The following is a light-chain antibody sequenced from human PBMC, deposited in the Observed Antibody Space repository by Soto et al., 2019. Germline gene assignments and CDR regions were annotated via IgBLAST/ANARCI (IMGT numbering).Light chain of an antibody. CDR1: SSDVGGYNY. J-gene: IGLJ1*01. CDR2: EVS. V-gene: IGLV2-14*01. CDR3: NSYTTTSTHYV. Sequence: QSALTQPASVSGSPGQSITISCTGTSSDVGGYNYVSWYQQLPGKAPKLMIYEVSNRPSGVSIRFPGSKSGNTASLTISGLRAEDEADYYCNSYTTTSTHYVFGTGTKVTVL.